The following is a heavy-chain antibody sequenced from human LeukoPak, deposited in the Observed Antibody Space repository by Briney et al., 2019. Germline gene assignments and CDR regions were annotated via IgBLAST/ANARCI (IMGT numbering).Heavy chain of an antibody. Sequence: QPGGSLKLSCAASGFTFSVSAMHWVRQASGKGLEWVGRIRNKANGYETAYAASVKGRVIISRDDSKKTAYLQMNSLKTEDTAVYYCTRLGYCTNGVCYFDYWGQGILVTVSS. V-gene: IGHV3-73*01. J-gene: IGHJ4*02. CDR2: IRNKANGYET. CDR3: TRLGYCTNGVCYFDY. CDR1: GFTFSVSA. D-gene: IGHD2-8*01.